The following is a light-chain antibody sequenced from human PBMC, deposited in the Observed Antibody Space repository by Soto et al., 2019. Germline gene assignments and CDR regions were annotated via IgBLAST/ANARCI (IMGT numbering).Light chain of an antibody. V-gene: IGKV3-20*01. CDR1: QGVSRK. CDR3: QQYGTSEII. J-gene: IGKJ5*01. CDR2: GAS. Sequence: DIVMTQSPATLSVAPGERVTFSCRASQGVSRKLAWYQQKPGQAPRLLIYGASSRATGIPDRFSGSGSGTDFTLTISRLEPEDFAVYFCQQYGTSEIIFGQGTRLEIK.